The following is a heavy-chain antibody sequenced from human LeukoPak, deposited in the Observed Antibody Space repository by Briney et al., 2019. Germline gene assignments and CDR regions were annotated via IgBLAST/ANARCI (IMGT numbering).Heavy chain of an antibody. CDR3: AKDLSPHIVVVTALNWFDP. CDR1: GFTFSSYG. Sequence: GGSLRLSCAASGFTFSSYGMHWVRQAPGKGLEWVTFIRYDGSNKYYADSVKGRFTISRDNSKNTLYLQMNSLRAEDTAVYYCAKDLSPHIVVVTALNWFDPWGLGTLVTVSS. V-gene: IGHV3-30*02. D-gene: IGHD2-21*02. J-gene: IGHJ5*02. CDR2: IRYDGSNK.